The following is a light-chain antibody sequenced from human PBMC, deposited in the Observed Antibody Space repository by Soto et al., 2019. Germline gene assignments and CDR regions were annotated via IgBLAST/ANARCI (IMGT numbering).Light chain of an antibody. Sequence: QSVLTRPASVSGSPGQSITISCTGTSSDVGGYNYVSWYQQHPGKAPKLMIYEVTYRPSGVSNRFSGSKSGNTASLTISGLQAEDEADYYCSSYTTSTTVLFGGGTKLTVL. V-gene: IGLV2-14*01. J-gene: IGLJ2*01. CDR2: EVT. CDR1: SSDVGGYNY. CDR3: SSYTTSTTVL.